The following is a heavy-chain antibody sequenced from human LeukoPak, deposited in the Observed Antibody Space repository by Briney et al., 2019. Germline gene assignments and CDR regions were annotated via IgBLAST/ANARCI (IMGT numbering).Heavy chain of an antibody. J-gene: IGHJ4*02. CDR3: AREYLYCSSTSCYSEGFDY. D-gene: IGHD2-2*01. Sequence: SVKVSCKASGGTFSSYAISWVRQAPGQGLEWMGGIIPIFGTANYAQKFQSRVTITADESTSTAYMELSSLRSEDTAVYYCAREYLYCSSTSCYSEGFDYWGQGTLVTVSS. CDR2: IIPIFGTA. V-gene: IGHV1-69*13. CDR1: GGTFSSYA.